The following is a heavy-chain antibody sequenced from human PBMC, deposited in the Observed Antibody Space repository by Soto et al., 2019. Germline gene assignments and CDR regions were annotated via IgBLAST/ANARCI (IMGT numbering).Heavy chain of an antibody. V-gene: IGHV4-39*01. J-gene: IGHJ4*02. D-gene: IGHD1-20*01. Sequence: LQLQESGPGLVKPSETLALKCTVSGGSISSSSYYWGWIRQPPGEGMEWIVTIYYSGNTYYNPSLMSRDNISVDTYKNQMYLKQSSGTAADTAVYYCARHVPMTYNWNQLDDWGQGTLVTVSS. CDR2: IYYSGNT. CDR1: GGSISSSSYY. CDR3: ARHVPMTYNWNQLDD.